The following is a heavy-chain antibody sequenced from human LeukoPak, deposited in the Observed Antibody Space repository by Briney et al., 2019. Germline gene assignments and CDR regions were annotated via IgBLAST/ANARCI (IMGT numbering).Heavy chain of an antibody. CDR1: GFTFSNYW. CDR2: IGSDGSRT. Sequence: TGGSLRLSCAASGFTFSNYWMHWVRQAPGKGLEWVSRIGSDGSRTNYADSVKGRFTTSRDNAKNMLYLQMNSLRAEDTAVYYCARVPIVGATTWFDPWGQGTLVTVSS. CDR3: ARVPIVGATTWFDP. D-gene: IGHD1-26*01. V-gene: IGHV3-74*01. J-gene: IGHJ5*02.